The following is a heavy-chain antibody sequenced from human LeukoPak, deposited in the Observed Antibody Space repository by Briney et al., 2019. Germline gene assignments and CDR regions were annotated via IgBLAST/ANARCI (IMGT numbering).Heavy chain of an antibody. V-gene: IGHV1-24*01. D-gene: IGHD4-23*01. Sequence: GASVKVSCKVSGYPFSEISMHWVRQAPGKGLEWMGGFDPEEGKTIYARKFQGRVIMTEDTSTDTAYMEMTSLTSEDTAVYFCAIFGGNPLNWFDPWGPGTLVIVSS. CDR1: GYPFSEIS. CDR2: FDPEEGKT. J-gene: IGHJ5*02. CDR3: AIFGGNPLNWFDP.